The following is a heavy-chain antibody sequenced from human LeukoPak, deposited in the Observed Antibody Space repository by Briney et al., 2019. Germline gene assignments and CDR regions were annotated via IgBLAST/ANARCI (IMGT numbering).Heavy chain of an antibody. J-gene: IGHJ3*02. V-gene: IGHV1-8*01. Sequence: ASVKVSCKASGYTFTSYDVNWVRQATGQGLEWMGWMNPNSGNTGYAQKFQGRATMTRNTSISTAYMELSSLRSEDTAVYYCARGLSRPYDAFGIWGQGTMVTVSS. CDR2: MNPNSGNT. CDR3: ARGLSRPYDAFGI. CDR1: GYTFTSYD. D-gene: IGHD3-16*02.